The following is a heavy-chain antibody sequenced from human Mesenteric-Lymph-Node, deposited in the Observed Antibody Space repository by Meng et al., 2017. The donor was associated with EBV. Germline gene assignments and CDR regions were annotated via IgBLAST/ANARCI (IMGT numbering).Heavy chain of an antibody. D-gene: IGHD3-22*01. V-gene: IGHV4-4*02. CDR3: ARILVGENSGYFLDY. CDR1: GDSVTSSNW. J-gene: IGHJ4*02. Sequence: PRASVPALAKPSGTLSLRGRVSGDSVTSSNWWSWVRQPPGKGLEWIGDMSHSGSSNYNPSLNNRVTMSVDKSKNRVFLQLSSVTAADTAMYYCARILVGENSGYFLDYWGQGILVTVSS. CDR2: MSHSGSS.